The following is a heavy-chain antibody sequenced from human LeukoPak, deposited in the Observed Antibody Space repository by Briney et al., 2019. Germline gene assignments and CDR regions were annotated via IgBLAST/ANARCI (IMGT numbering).Heavy chain of an antibody. D-gene: IGHD6-19*01. CDR1: GGSISSSSYY. J-gene: IGHJ4*02. CDR3: ARDSSGWYFDY. Sequence: PSETLSLTRTVSGGSISSSSYYWGWIRQPPGRGLEWIGSIYYSGNTHYNPSLKSRATISVDTSKNQFSLKLSSVTAADTAVHYCARDSSGWYFDYWGQGTLVTVSS. CDR2: IYYSGNT. V-gene: IGHV4-39*02.